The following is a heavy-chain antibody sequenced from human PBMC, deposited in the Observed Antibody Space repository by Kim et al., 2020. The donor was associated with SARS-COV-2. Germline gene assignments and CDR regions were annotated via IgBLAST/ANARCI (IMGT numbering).Heavy chain of an antibody. V-gene: IGHV1-18*01. Sequence: ASVKVSCKASGYTFTFYGISWVRQAPGQGLEWMGWISAYNGNTNYAQKLQGRVTMTIDTSTSTAYMELRSLRSDDTAVYFCARGTGYSGYDYSDYWGQGTLVTVSS. CDR1: GYTFTFYG. CDR3: ARGTGYSGYDYSDY. CDR2: ISAYNGNT. D-gene: IGHD5-12*01. J-gene: IGHJ4*02.